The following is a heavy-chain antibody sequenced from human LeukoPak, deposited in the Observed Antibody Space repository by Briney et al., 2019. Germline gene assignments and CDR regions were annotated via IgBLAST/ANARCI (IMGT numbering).Heavy chain of an antibody. Sequence: GGSLRLSCAASGFTFSSYAMPWVRQAPGKGLEYVSAISSNGGSTYYANSVKGRFTISRDNSKNTLYLQMGSLRAEDMAVYYCARGGIVATISYYYMDVWGKGTTVTVSS. D-gene: IGHD5-12*01. CDR2: ISSNGGST. V-gene: IGHV3-64*01. J-gene: IGHJ6*03. CDR3: ARGGIVATISYYYMDV. CDR1: GFTFSSYA.